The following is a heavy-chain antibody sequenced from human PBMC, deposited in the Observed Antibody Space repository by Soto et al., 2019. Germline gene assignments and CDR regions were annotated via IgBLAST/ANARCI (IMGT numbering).Heavy chain of an antibody. Sequence: EVRLMESGGGLVKPGGSLRLSCIASASGFTFASHNFIWVRQAPGKGLEWVSSISSGSRDIFYGDSVEGRFTISRDNAKHTVFLQMNSLRVEDTAVYYCARGVCGGPRCPADSWGQGALVTVSS. D-gene: IGHD2-21*01. CDR2: ISSGSRDI. CDR1: GFTFASHN. CDR3: ARGVCGGPRCPADS. V-gene: IGHV3-21*01. J-gene: IGHJ4*02.